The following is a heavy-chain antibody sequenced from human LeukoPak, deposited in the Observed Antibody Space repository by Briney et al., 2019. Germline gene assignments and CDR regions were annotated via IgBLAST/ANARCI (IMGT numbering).Heavy chain of an antibody. CDR2: ISYDGSNK. V-gene: IGHV3-30-3*01. CDR3: ARGPLGYCSSTSCYEPRYGMDV. J-gene: IGHJ6*02. Sequence: GGSLRLSCAASGFTFSNNWMHWVRQAPGKGLEWVAVISYDGSNKYYADSVKGRFTISRDNSKNTLYLQMNSLRAEDTAVYYCARGPLGYCSSTSCYEPRYGMDVWGQGTTVAVSS. D-gene: IGHD2-2*01. CDR1: GFTFSNNW.